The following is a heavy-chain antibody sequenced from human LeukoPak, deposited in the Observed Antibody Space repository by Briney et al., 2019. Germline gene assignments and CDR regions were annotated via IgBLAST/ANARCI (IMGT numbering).Heavy chain of an antibody. CDR2: IYSNGGT. Sequence: GGSLRLSCAASGFTFSSSSMSWVRQAPGKGLVWVSGIYSNGGTYYADSVKGRFTISRDNSKNTVYFQMDSLSAEDTAVYYCAKEITMMIVAPGYWGQGTLVTVSS. J-gene: IGHJ4*02. CDR1: GFTFSSSS. D-gene: IGHD3-22*01. V-gene: IGHV3-23*05. CDR3: AKEITMMIVAPGY.